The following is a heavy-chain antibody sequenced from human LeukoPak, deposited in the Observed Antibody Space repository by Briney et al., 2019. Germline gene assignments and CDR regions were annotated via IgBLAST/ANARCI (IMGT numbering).Heavy chain of an antibody. D-gene: IGHD6-13*01. Sequence: GGSLRLSCAASGFTFSNYWMSWVRQAPGKRLEWVANIKRDGSEKYYVDPVKGRFTISRDNAKNSLYLQMNRLRAEDTAVYYCARDDSSSWYLFDSWGQGTLVTVSS. V-gene: IGHV3-7*01. CDR1: GFTFSNYW. CDR2: IKRDGSEK. J-gene: IGHJ4*02. CDR3: ARDDSSSWYLFDS.